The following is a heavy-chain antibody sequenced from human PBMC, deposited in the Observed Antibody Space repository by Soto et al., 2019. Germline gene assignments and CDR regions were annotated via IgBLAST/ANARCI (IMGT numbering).Heavy chain of an antibody. J-gene: IGHJ4*02. D-gene: IGHD1-26*01. CDR2: IYRDDDK. V-gene: IGHV2-5*02. CDR3: AHTVARGAYWETFNY. CDR1: GFSLTTNGVG. Sequence: QITLKESGPTLVKPTQTLTLTCTVSGFSLTTNGVGVGWFRQPPGKALEWFALIYRDDDKRYRPSLNSRVTIAKDNTKNPVVVTRTSMDPVDTATYYCAHTVARGAYWETFNYWGQGTLVTVSS.